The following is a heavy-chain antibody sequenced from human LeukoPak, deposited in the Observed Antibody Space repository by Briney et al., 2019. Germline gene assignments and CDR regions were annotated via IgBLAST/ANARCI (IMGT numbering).Heavy chain of an antibody. CDR2: INPSGGST. D-gene: IGHD3-3*01. V-gene: IGHV1-46*01. Sequence: GASVKVSCKASGYTFTSYYMHWVRQAPGQGLEWMGIINPSGGSTSYAQKFQGRVTMTRDTSTSTVYMELSSLRPEDTAVYYCARGSQAYYDFWSGYYPYYFDYWGQGTLVTVSS. J-gene: IGHJ4*02. CDR1: GYTFTSYY. CDR3: ARGSQAYYDFWSGYYPYYFDY.